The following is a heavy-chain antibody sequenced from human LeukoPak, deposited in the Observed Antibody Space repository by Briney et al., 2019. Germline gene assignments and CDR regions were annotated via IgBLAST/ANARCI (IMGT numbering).Heavy chain of an antibody. J-gene: IGHJ4*02. D-gene: IGHD4-17*01. CDR1: GFTFSSYG. CDR3: AKPHSYGDYSPFDY. CDR2: IRYDGSNK. Sequence: GGSLSLSCAASGFTFSSYGMHWVRQAPGKGLEWVAFIRYDGSNKYYADSVKGRFTISRDNSKNTLYLQMNSLRAEDTAVYYCAKPHSYGDYSPFDYWGQGTLVTVSS. V-gene: IGHV3-30*02.